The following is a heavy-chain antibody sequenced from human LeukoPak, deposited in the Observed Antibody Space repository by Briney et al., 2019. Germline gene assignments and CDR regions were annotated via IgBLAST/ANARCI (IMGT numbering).Heavy chain of an antibody. J-gene: IGHJ5*02. Sequence: ASVKVSCXASGYTFTSYDINWVRQATGQGLEWMVWMNPNSGNTGYAQKFQGRVTMTRNTSISTAYMELSSLRSEDTAVYYCARGGGFLERQWFDPWGQGTLVTVSS. CDR3: ARGGGFLERQWFDP. CDR2: MNPNSGNT. CDR1: GYTFTSYD. D-gene: IGHD3-3*01. V-gene: IGHV1-8*01.